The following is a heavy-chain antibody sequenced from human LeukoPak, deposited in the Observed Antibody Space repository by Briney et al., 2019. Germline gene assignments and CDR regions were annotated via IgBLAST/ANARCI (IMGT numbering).Heavy chain of an antibody. Sequence: GGSLRLSCAASRFTFSSYWMSWVRQAPGKGLEWVANIKQDGSEKYYVDSVKGRFTITRDNAKNSLYLQMNSLRAEDTAVYYCASGGYCSSTSCYGLRFWGQGTLVTVSS. J-gene: IGHJ4*02. CDR1: RFTFSSYW. CDR3: ASGGYCSSTSCYGLRF. D-gene: IGHD2-2*01. CDR2: IKQDGSEK. V-gene: IGHV3-7*01.